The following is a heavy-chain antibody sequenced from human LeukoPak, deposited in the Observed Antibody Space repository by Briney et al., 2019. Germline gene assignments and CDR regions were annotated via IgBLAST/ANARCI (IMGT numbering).Heavy chain of an antibody. CDR3: ARQGYGASWYHLDY. Sequence: SDTLSLTCTVSGGSINSYFWGWVRQPAGKGLEWIGRIYTTGTTHFNPSLRSRLTMSVDTSKNLFSLNLSSVTAADTVVYYCARQGYGASWYHLDYWGRGTLVTVSS. V-gene: IGHV4-4*07. D-gene: IGHD6-13*01. J-gene: IGHJ4*02. CDR1: GGSINSYF. CDR2: IYTTGTT.